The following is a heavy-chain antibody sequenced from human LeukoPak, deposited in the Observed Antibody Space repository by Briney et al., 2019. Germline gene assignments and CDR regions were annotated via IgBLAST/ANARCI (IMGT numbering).Heavy chain of an antibody. CDR2: INHSGST. CDR1: GGSFSGYY. Sequence: SETLSLTCAVYGGSFSGYYWSWIRQPPGKGLEWIGEINHSGSTNYNPSLKSRVTISVDTSKNQFSLKLSSVTAADTAVYYCARGLGVLMVYAKRHFDYWGQGTLVTVSS. CDR3: ARGLGVLMVYAKRHFDY. V-gene: IGHV4-34*01. D-gene: IGHD2-8*01. J-gene: IGHJ4*02.